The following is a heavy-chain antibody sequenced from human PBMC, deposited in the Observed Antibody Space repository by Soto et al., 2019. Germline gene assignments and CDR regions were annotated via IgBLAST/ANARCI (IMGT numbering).Heavy chain of an antibody. CDR2: ISFGGTSSFSSSGST. CDR1: GVSIRSTSYY. Sequence: SETLSLTCTVSGVSIRSTSYYWAWIRQPPGKGLEWIGSISFGGTSSFSSSGSTFYNPSLNSRASISVDTSDNHFSLVLKSVTAADTAVYFCARLMGYWGQGALVTVSS. CDR3: ARLMGY. J-gene: IGHJ4*02. V-gene: IGHV4-39*02.